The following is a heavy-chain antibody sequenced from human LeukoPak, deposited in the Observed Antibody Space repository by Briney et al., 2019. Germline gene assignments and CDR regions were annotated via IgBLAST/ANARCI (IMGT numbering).Heavy chain of an antibody. CDR1: GFTFSSYW. Sequence: GGSLRLSCAASGFTFSSYWMDWVRQAPGKGLVRVSRINSDGSSRSYADSVKGRFTISRDNAKNTLSLQMNSLRAEDTAVYYCARAGYRDAYNWWGQGTLVTVSS. D-gene: IGHD5-24*01. J-gene: IGHJ4*02. CDR3: ARAGYRDAYNW. V-gene: IGHV3-74*01. CDR2: INSDGSSR.